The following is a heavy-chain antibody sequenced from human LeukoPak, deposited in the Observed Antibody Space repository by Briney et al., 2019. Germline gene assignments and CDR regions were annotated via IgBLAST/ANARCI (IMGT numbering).Heavy chain of an antibody. CDR1: GFTFSSYA. D-gene: IGHD3-22*01. CDR2: MSNDGKIK. CDR3: ARVDYYDSSGAFDS. Sequence: GRSLRLSCAASGFTFSSYAMHWVRQAPGKGLEWVAVMSNDGKIKHYADSVKGRFSISRDNPRNTLYLQMSSLRAEDTALYYCARVDYYDSSGAFDSWGQGTLVTVSS. J-gene: IGHJ4*02. V-gene: IGHV3-30*04.